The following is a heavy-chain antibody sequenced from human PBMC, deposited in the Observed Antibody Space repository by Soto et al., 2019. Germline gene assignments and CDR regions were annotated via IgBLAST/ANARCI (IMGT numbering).Heavy chain of an antibody. V-gene: IGHV3-30*03. D-gene: IGHD5-12*01. J-gene: IGHJ6*02. CDR2: ISYDGVNK. CDR3: ARDYYRFNSGYGFSMDV. Sequence: GGSLSLSCAASGFTFSTYGMHWVRQAPGKGLEWVAVISYDGVNKYYADSVKGRFTISRDNSKNTLYLQMNSLRAEDTAVYYCARDYYRFNSGYGFSMDVWGQGTTVTVSS. CDR1: GFTFSTYG.